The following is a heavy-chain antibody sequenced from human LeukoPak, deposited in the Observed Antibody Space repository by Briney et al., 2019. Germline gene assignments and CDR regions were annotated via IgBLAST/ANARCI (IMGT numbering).Heavy chain of an antibody. D-gene: IGHD4/OR15-4a*01. V-gene: IGHV3-21*01. Sequence: GGSLRLSCAASGFTFSSYSMNWVRQAPGKGLEWVSSISSSSYIYYADSVKGRFTISRDNARNSLYLQMNTLRAEDTAVYSCARGADGASSNSRGWFDPWGQGTLVTVSS. CDR1: GFTFSSYS. CDR3: ARGADGASSNSRGWFDP. J-gene: IGHJ5*02. CDR2: ISSSSYI.